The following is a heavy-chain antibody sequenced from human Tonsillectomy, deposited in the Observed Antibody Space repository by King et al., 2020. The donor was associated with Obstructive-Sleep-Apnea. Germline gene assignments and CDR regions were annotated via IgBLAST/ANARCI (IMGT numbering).Heavy chain of an antibody. CDR3: ARSLDSSGYYYTNY. D-gene: IGHD3-22*01. CDR2: ISYSGST. Sequence: QLQESGPGLVKPSETLSLTCTVSGGSISSYYWSCIRQPPGKGLEWIGYISYSGSTKSNPSLKSRVTLSVDTSKNQFSLKLSSVTAADTAVYYCARSLDSSGYYYTNYWGQGTLVTVSS. CDR1: GGSISSYY. J-gene: IGHJ4*02. V-gene: IGHV4-59*08.